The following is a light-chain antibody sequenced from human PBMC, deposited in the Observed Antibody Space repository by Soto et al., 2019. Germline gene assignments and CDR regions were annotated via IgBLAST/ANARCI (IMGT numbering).Light chain of an antibody. CDR1: QSVLYSSNNKNY. J-gene: IGKJ2*01. CDR3: QQYYTTPYT. CDR2: WAS. Sequence: DIVMTQSPDSLAVSLGERVTINCKSSQSVLYSSNNKNYLAWYQQKPGQPPRLLIYWASTRESGVPDRFSGSGSGTDFTLTISSLQAEDVAVYYCQQYYTTPYTFGQGTKLDIK. V-gene: IGKV4-1*01.